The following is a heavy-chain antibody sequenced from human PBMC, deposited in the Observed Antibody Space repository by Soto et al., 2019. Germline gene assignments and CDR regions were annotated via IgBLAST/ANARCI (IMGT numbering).Heavy chain of an antibody. CDR3: ARHRSRQFGNNYYYYGMDV. V-gene: IGHV5-51*01. CDR1: GYSFTSYW. J-gene: IGHJ6*02. CDR2: IYPGDSDT. Sequence: GESLKISCKGSGYSFTSYWIGWVRQMPGKGLEWMGIIYPGDSDTRYSPSFQGQVTISADKSISTAYLQWSSLKASDTAMYYCARHRSRQFGNNYYYYGMDVWGQGTTVTVSS. D-gene: IGHD3-10*01.